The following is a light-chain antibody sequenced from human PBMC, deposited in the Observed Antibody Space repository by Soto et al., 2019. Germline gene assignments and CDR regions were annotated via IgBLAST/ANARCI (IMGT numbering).Light chain of an antibody. CDR1: QSVSSY. Sequence: EIVLTESPATLSLSPGERATLSCRASQSVSSYLAWYQQKPGQAPRLLIYDASNRATGIPARFNGSGSGTEFTLTISSLEPDDFAVYYCQQRSDWPSTFGGGTKVQIK. CDR3: QQRSDWPST. CDR2: DAS. V-gene: IGKV3-11*01. J-gene: IGKJ4*01.